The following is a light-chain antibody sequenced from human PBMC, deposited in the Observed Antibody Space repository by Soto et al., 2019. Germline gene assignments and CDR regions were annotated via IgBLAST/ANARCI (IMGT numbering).Light chain of an antibody. V-gene: IGKV1-5*01. CDR1: QSISSW. CDR2: AAY. J-gene: IGKJ1*01. Sequence: DIQMTQSPSTLSASVGDRVTITCRASQSISSWLAWYQQKPGKAPKLLIYAAYNLQSGVPSRFSGSGSGTDFTLTISCLQSEDFATYYRQQYYSYPRTFGQGTKVDI. CDR3: QQYYSYPRT.